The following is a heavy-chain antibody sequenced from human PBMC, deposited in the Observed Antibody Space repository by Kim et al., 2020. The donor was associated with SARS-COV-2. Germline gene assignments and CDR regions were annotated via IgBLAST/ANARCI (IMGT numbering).Heavy chain of an antibody. CDR2: IKSKTDGGTT. Sequence: GGSLRLSCAASGFTFSNAWMSWVRQAPGKGLEWVGRIKSKTDGGTTDYAAPVKGRFTISRDDSKNTLYLQMNSLKTEDTAVYYCTLNYYGSGSYYNVGVPGHYYYYYGMDVWGQGTTVTVSS. V-gene: IGHV3-15*01. J-gene: IGHJ6*02. CDR1: GFTFSNAW. D-gene: IGHD3-10*01. CDR3: TLNYYGSGSYYNVGVPGHYYYYYGMDV.